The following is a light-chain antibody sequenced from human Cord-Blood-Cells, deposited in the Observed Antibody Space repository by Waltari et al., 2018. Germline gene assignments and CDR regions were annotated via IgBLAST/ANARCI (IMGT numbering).Light chain of an antibody. CDR2: DVS. CDR3: SSYTSSSTPVV. J-gene: IGLJ2*01. CDR1: SSDVGGYNY. V-gene: IGLV2-14*01. Sequence: QSALTQPASVSGSPGQSITISCTGTSSDVGGYNYVSWYQQHPGKAPKLMIYDVSNRPSGVSNRFSVSKSGNTGSLTSSGVQAEDEADYYCSSYTSSSTPVVFGGGTKLTVL.